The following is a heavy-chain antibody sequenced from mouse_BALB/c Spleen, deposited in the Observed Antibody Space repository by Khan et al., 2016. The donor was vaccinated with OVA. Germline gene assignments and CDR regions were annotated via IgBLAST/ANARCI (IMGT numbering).Heavy chain of an antibody. CDR3: ARGDGYYVYFDY. CDR1: GYTFTYYV. CDR2: IYPGSDNA. J-gene: IGHJ2*01. D-gene: IGHD2-3*01. V-gene: IGHV1-77*01. Sequence: QVQLKESGPELVKPGASVKMSCKASGYTFTYYVITWVKQRTGQGLEWIGEIYPGSDNAYYNERFKGKATLTADKSSNTTHMQLSSLTSEDSAVYFCARGDGYYVYFDYWGQGPTLTVSS.